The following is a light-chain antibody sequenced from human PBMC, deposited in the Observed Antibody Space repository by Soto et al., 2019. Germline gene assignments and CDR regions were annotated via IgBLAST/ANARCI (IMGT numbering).Light chain of an antibody. Sequence: VLTQSPDTLSLSPGERATLSCRASERIGSNFLAWYQQRPGQAPRLLIYGASTRASGIPDRFSGSGSGTDFALTISRLEPEDFAVFYCQQYGTSPFTFGPGTTVEIK. V-gene: IGKV3-20*01. CDR1: ERIGSNF. CDR2: GAS. CDR3: QQYGTSPFT. J-gene: IGKJ3*01.